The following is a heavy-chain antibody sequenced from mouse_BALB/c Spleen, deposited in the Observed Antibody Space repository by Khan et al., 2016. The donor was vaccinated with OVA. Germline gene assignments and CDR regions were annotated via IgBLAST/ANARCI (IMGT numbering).Heavy chain of an antibody. CDR3: ARVCGGDFDY. CDR2: ISYSGNT. Sequence: EVQLQESGPGLVKPSQSLSLICTVTGYSITSDYAWNWIRQFPGNKLEWMGFISYSGNTKYNPSLKSRISITRDTSKNQFFLQLNSVTTEDTATYYCARVCGGDFDYWGHGTTLTVSS. V-gene: IGHV3-2*02. J-gene: IGHJ2*01. CDR1: GYSITSDYA.